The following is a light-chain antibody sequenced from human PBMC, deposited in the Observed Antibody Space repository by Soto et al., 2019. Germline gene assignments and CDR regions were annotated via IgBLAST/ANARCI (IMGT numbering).Light chain of an antibody. CDR2: DVS. CDR3: SSYTSSSTVI. Sequence: QSALTQPASVSGSPGQSIAISCTGSSSDVGGYNYVSWYQQHSGKAPKLMIYDVSNRPSRVSDRFSGSKSGNTASLTSSGLQAEDEAEYYCSSYTSSSTVIFGGGTKLTVL. V-gene: IGLV2-14*01. J-gene: IGLJ2*01. CDR1: SSDVGGYNY.